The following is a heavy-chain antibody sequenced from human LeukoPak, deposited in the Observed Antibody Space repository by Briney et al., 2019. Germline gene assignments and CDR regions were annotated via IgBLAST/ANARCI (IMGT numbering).Heavy chain of an antibody. V-gene: IGHV3-30*18. CDR3: AKEGQPRKANYFDY. J-gene: IGHJ4*02. Sequence: PGGSLRLSCAASGFTFSNYGMQWVPQAPGKGLEWVAVVAHDGSVQYYAGSVKGRFTISRDNSKNTLSLQMNSLRPDDTAVYFCAKEGQPRKANYFDYWGQGTLVTVSS. CDR2: VAHDGSVQ. CDR1: GFTFSNYG.